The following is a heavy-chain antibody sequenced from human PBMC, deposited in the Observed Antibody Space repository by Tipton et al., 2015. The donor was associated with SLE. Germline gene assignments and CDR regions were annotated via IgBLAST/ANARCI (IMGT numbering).Heavy chain of an antibody. Sequence: SLRLSCAASGFTFSSYGMHWVRQAPGKGLEWVAVIWYDGSNKYYADSVKGRFTISRDNSKNTLYLQMNSLRTEDTAVYYCARDLTVYGMDVWGQGTTVTVSS. D-gene: IGHD3-9*01. CDR3: ARDLTVYGMDV. J-gene: IGHJ6*02. CDR1: GFTFSSYG. V-gene: IGHV3-33*01. CDR2: IWYDGSNK.